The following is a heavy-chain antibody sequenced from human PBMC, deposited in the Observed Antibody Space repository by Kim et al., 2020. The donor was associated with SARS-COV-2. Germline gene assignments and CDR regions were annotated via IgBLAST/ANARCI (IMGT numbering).Heavy chain of an antibody. CDR2: ISYDGSNK. V-gene: IGHV3-30*18. Sequence: GGSLRLSCAASGFTFSSYGMHWVRQAPGKGLEWVAVISYDGSNKYYADSVKGRFTISRDNSKNTLYLQMNSLRAEDTAVYYCAKDSTMTTVTTVDYWGQGTLVTVSS. CDR1: GFTFSSYG. CDR3: AKDSTMTTVTTVDY. J-gene: IGHJ4*02. D-gene: IGHD4-17*01.